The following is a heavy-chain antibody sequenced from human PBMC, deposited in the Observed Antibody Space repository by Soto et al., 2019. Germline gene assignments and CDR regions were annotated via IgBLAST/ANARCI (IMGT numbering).Heavy chain of an antibody. CDR2: ISAYNGHT. J-gene: IGHJ5*02. CDR1: GYTFSSYG. CDR3: AREQAFSRPLHDGLGS. V-gene: IGHV1-18*01. Sequence: ASVKVSCKDSGYTFSSYGVSWVRQAPGQGLEWMGWISAYNGHTIYAQKFQDRITLATDTSTSTAYMELSSLRSDDTAVYYCAREQAFSRPLHDGLGSWGQGTLVTVSS. D-gene: IGHD2-2*01.